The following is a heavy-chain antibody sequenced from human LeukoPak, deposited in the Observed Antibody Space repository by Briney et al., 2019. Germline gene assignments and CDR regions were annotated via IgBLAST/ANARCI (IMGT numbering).Heavy chain of an antibody. V-gene: IGHV3-7*01. Sequence: GGSLRLSCAASGFSFSNYWMSWVRQAPGKGLEWVANIKQDGSEEYYVASVKGRFTVSRDNAKNSLYLQMNSLRAEDTVVYYCARVSMEYCGGDCYPQDLDYWGQGTLVTVSS. CDR1: GFSFSNYW. J-gene: IGHJ4*02. CDR3: ARVSMEYCGGDCYPQDLDY. CDR2: IKQDGSEE. D-gene: IGHD2-21*02.